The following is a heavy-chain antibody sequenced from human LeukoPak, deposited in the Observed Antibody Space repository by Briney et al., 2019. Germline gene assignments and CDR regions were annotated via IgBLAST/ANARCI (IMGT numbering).Heavy chain of an antibody. D-gene: IGHD6-13*01. CDR1: GFTFDDYA. J-gene: IGHJ4*02. Sequence: GGSLRLSCTTSGFTFDDYAMSWFRQAPGKGLEWVGFIRSKAYGGTTEYAASVKGRFTISRDDSKSIAYLQMNSLKTEDTAVYYCTRSSSWYSSYFDYWGQGTLVTVSS. CDR3: TRSSSWYSSYFDY. CDR2: IRSKAYGGTT. V-gene: IGHV3-49*03.